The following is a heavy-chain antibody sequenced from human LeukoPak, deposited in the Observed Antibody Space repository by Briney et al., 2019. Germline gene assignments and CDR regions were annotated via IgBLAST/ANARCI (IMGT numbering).Heavy chain of an antibody. J-gene: IGHJ4*02. CDR2: ISAYNGNT. CDR3: ARTLRYYSNYGPSNY. D-gene: IGHD4-11*01. CDR1: GYTFTSYG. V-gene: IGHV1-18*01. Sequence: ASVKVSCKASGYTFTSYGISWVRQAPGQGLEWMGWISAYNGNTNYAQKLQGRVTMTTDTSTSTAYMELRSLRSEDTAVYYCARTLRYYSNYGPSNYWGQGTLVTVSS.